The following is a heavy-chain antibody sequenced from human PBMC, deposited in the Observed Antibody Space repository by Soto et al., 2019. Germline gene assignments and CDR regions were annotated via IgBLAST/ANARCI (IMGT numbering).Heavy chain of an antibody. V-gene: IGHV4-39*01. Sequence: SETLSLTCTVSGGSISSSSYYWGWIRQPPGKGLEWIGSIYYSGSTYYNPSLKSRVTISVDTSKNQFSLKLSSVTAADTAVYYCARRTVGATLAFDIWGQGTMVTVSS. CDR2: IYYSGST. CDR3: ARRTVGATLAFDI. D-gene: IGHD1-26*01. CDR1: GGSISSSSYY. J-gene: IGHJ3*02.